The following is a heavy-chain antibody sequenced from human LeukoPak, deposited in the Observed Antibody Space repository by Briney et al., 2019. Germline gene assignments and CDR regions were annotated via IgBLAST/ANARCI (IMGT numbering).Heavy chain of an antibody. Sequence: TSETLSLTCAVYGGSFSGYYWSRIRQPPGKGLEWIGEINHSGSTNYNPSLKSRVTISVDTSKNQFSLKLSSVTAADTAVYYCARGQRVITFGGVMRAFDIWGQGTMVTVSS. CDR1: GGSFSGYY. D-gene: IGHD3-16*01. V-gene: IGHV4-34*01. CDR2: INHSGST. CDR3: ARGQRVITFGGVMRAFDI. J-gene: IGHJ3*02.